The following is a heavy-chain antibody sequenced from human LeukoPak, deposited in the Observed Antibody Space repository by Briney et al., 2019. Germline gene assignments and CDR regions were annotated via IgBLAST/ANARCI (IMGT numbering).Heavy chain of an antibody. CDR2: IYYSGST. V-gene: IGHV4-39*01. Sequence: KSSETLSLTCTVSGGSISSSGYYWGWIRQPPGKGLEWIGSIYYSGSTFYNPSLKSRVTISVDTSKNQFSLRLTSVTAADTAVYYCASAEYGEGSKFDYWGQGTLVTVSS. CDR1: GGSISSSGYY. D-gene: IGHD4-17*01. CDR3: ASAEYGEGSKFDY. J-gene: IGHJ4*02.